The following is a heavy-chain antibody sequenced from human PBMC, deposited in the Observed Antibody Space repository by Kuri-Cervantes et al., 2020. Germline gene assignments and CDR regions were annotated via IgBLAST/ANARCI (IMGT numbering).Heavy chain of an antibody. CDR3: ARLDSHSYGDL. CDR2: IYYSGTT. J-gene: IGHJ4*02. D-gene: IGHD5-18*01. V-gene: IGHV4-39*01. CDR1: GGSVSSGSYY. Sequence: SETLSLTCTVSGGSVSSGSYYWSWIRQPPGKGLEWIGQIYYSGTTQYTPSLKSRVTISIDRSRNQFSLRLNSVTAADTAVYYCARLDSHSYGDLWGQGTLVTVSS.